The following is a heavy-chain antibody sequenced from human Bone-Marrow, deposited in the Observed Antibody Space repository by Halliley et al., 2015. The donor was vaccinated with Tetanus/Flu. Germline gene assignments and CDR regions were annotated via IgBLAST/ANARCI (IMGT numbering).Heavy chain of an antibody. CDR1: GGSFSLYF. CDR3: ARVHHNWFDP. CDR2: SNHSGTS. J-gene: IGHJ5*02. V-gene: IGHV4-34*01. Sequence: TLSLTCDVYGGSFSLYFWTWVRQPPGKGLEWIGESNHSGTSTYNSSLESRVTISVGTSKNQFSLKLTSVTAADTAVYYCARVHHNWFDPWGQGTLVTVSS.